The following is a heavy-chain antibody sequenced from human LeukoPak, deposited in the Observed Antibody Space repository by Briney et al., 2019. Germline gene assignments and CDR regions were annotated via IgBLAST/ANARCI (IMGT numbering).Heavy chain of an antibody. CDR2: IYYSGST. CDR3: AREAITRRDGWSSFLDY. J-gene: IGHJ4*02. V-gene: IGHV4-59*01. D-gene: IGHD5-24*01. CDR1: GGSISSYY. Sequence: PSETLSLTCTVSGGSISSYYWSWIRQPPGKGLEWIGYIYYSGSTNYNPSLKSRVTISVDTSKNQFSLKLSSVTAADTAVYYCAREAITRRDGWSSFLDYWGQGTLVTVSS.